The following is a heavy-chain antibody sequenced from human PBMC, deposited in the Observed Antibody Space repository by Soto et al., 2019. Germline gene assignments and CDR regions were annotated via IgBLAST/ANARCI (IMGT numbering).Heavy chain of an antibody. CDR2: ISGNGDDT. Sequence: EVQLLESGGGLEQPGGSLRLSCAASGFTLRSSAMSWVRQAPGKGLEWVSGISGNGDDTNYADAVKGRFTIPRDNSKNTLYLRLDSLRAEDTAIYYCAKPQYRNAYGSFNDWGQGTLVTVAS. V-gene: IGHV3-23*01. J-gene: IGHJ4*02. CDR3: AKPQYRNAYGSFND. CDR1: GFTLRSSA. D-gene: IGHD3-16*01.